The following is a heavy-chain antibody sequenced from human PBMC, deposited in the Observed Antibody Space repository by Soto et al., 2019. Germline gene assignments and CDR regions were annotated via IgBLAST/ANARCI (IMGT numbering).Heavy chain of an antibody. CDR3: ARVNYGDYYYGMDV. J-gene: IGHJ6*02. D-gene: IGHD4-17*01. V-gene: IGHV4-59*01. Sequence: SETLSLTCTVSGGSINYSHWTWIRQPPGKGLEWIGYISYTGGANYNASLKSRLTISVDTSKNQFSLKLSSVTAADTALYYCARVNYGDYYYGMDVWGQGTTVTVSS. CDR2: ISYTGGA. CDR1: GGSINYSH.